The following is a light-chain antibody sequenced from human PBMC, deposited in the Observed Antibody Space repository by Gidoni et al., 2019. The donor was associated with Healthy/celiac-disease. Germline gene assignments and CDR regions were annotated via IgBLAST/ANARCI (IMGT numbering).Light chain of an antibody. CDR3: QQRSNWPILT. Sequence: EMVWTQSPATLSFSPGESATLSYRARQSVSSYLAWYQQKPGQAPRLLIYDASNRATGIPARFSGSGSGTDFTLTISSLEPEDFAVYYCQQRSNWPILTFGGGTKVEIK. V-gene: IGKV3-11*01. CDR2: DAS. J-gene: IGKJ4*01. CDR1: QSVSSY.